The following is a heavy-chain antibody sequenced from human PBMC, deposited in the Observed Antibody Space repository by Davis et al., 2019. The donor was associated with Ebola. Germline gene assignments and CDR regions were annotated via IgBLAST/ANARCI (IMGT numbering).Heavy chain of an antibody. Sequence: ASVKVSCKASVYTFTGYYMHWVRQAPGQGLEWMGWINPNSGGTNYAQKFQGRVTMTRDTSISTAYMELSRLRSDDTAVYYCARDRPAAIPSVNGLDPWGQGTLVTVSA. D-gene: IGHD2-2*02. J-gene: IGHJ5*02. CDR1: VYTFTGYY. CDR2: INPNSGGT. V-gene: IGHV1-2*02. CDR3: ARDRPAAIPSVNGLDP.